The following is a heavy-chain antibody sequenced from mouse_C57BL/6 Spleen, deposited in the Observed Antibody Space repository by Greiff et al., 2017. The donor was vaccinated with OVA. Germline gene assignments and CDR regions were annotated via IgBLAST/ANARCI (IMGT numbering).Heavy chain of an antibody. CDR1: GYSFTGYY. D-gene: IGHD2-4*01. CDR3: ARTGDDYDDGFAY. V-gene: IGHV1-42*01. Sequence: EVQLQQSGPELVKPGASVKISCKASGYSFTGYYMNWVKQSPEKSLEWIGEINPSTGGTTYNQKFKAKATLTVDKSSSTAYMQLKSLTSEDSAVYYCARTGDDYDDGFAYWGQGTLVTVSA. J-gene: IGHJ3*01. CDR2: INPSTGGT.